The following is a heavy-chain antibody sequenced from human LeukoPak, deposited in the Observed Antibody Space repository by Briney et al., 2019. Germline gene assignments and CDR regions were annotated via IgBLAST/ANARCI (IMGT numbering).Heavy chain of an antibody. J-gene: IGHJ4*02. V-gene: IGHV4-4*07. D-gene: IGHD6-19*01. CDR1: SGSISGYY. CDR3: ARKSSGSPSFDY. CDR2: IYSSGST. Sequence: PSETLSLTCTVSSGSISGYYWSWIRQPAGKGLEWIGRIYSSGSTNCNPSLKSRVTMSVDTSKNQFSLKVSSVTAADTAVYYCARKSSGSPSFDYWGQETLVTVSS.